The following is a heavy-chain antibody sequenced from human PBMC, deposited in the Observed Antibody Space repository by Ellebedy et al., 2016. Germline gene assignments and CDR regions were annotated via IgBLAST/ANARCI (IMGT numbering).Heavy chain of an antibody. D-gene: IGHD3-22*01. Sequence: SVKVSXKASGYTFTSYAISWVRQAPGQGLEWMGRIIPILGIANYAQKFQGRVTITADKSTSTAYMELSSLRSEDTAVYYCARTTEDYYDSSGFDYWGQGTLVTVSS. CDR2: IIPILGIA. CDR1: GYTFTSYA. CDR3: ARTTEDYYDSSGFDY. J-gene: IGHJ4*02. V-gene: IGHV1-69*04.